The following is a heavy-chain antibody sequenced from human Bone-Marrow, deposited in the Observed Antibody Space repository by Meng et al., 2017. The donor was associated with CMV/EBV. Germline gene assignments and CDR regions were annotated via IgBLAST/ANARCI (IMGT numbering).Heavy chain of an antibody. Sequence: GESLKISCAASGFTFSSYWMSWVRQAPGKGLEWVANIKQDGSEKYYVDSVKGRFTISRDNSKNTLYLQMNSLRADDTAVYYCAREEIVVVPAAIVVYYYYGMDVWGQGTTVTVSS. D-gene: IGHD2-2*02. V-gene: IGHV3-7*03. CDR3: AREEIVVVPAAIVVYYYYGMDV. CDR2: IKQDGSEK. CDR1: GFTFSSYW. J-gene: IGHJ6*02.